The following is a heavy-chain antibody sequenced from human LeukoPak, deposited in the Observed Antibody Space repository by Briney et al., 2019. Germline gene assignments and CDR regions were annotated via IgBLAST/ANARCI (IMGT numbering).Heavy chain of an antibody. CDR3: AKAPPRITGTSPGEYDY. Sequence: GRSLRLSCAASGFTFSSYWMHWVRQTPGKGLVWASRISPDGSSAFSADSVSGRFTISRDNAKNTLYLQMNSLRAEDTAVYYCAKAPPRITGTSPGEYDYWGQGTLVTVSS. V-gene: IGHV3-74*01. CDR1: GFTFSSYW. J-gene: IGHJ4*02. CDR2: ISPDGSSA. D-gene: IGHD1-7*01.